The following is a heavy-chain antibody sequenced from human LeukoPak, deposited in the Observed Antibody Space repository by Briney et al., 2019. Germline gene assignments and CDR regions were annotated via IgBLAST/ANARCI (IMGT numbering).Heavy chain of an antibody. CDR1: GFIFDDYG. CDR2: INWIGSGT. V-gene: IGHV3-20*04. CDR3: ARGARGYSYGYEADY. D-gene: IGHD5-18*01. Sequence: GGSLRLSWAASGFIFDDYGMSWVRQAPGKGLEWISGINWIGSGTVYSDSVKGRFTISRDNAKNSLYLQMNSLAAEDTAFYYCARGARGYSYGYEADYWGQGTLVTVSS. J-gene: IGHJ4*02.